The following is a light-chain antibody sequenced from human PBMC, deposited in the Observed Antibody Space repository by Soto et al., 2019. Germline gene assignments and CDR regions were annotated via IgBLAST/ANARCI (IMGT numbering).Light chain of an antibody. CDR3: AAWDDSLNGLYV. V-gene: IGLV1-44*01. CDR1: SSNIGTNS. CDR2: NND. Sequence: QSVLTHPPSASGTPGQSVTISCSGGSSNIGTNSVNWYQQLPGRAPKLLIYNNDLRPSGVPDRFSGSKPGTSASLAISGLQSEDEADYYCAAWDDSLNGLYVFGIGNKVTVL. J-gene: IGLJ1*01.